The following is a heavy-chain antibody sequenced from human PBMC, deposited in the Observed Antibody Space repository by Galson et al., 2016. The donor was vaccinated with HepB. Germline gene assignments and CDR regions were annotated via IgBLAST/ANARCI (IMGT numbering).Heavy chain of an antibody. CDR2: IRTYNGNT. CDR3: ARDQDDYVDYCLTEYFQY. V-gene: IGHV1-18*01. J-gene: IGHJ1*01. D-gene: IGHD4-17*01. Sequence: SVKVSCKASGYTFTRNGISWVRQAPGQGLEWMGWIRTYNGNTNYAQKFQGRVTMTTDTSTSTAYMELRNLRSDDTAIYYCARDQDDYVDYCLTEYFQYWGQGTLVTVSS. CDR1: GYTFTRNG.